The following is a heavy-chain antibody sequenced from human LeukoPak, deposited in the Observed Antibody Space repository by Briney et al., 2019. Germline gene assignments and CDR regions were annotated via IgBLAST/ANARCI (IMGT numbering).Heavy chain of an antibody. V-gene: IGHV3-64*01. CDR2: ISSNGGST. D-gene: IGHD2-15*01. CDR3: ARDPGYCSGGSCYYFDS. Sequence: GGSLRLSCAASGFTFSTYAMHWVRPAPGKGLEYVSEISSNGGSTYYANSVKGRFSISRDNSKNTLYLQMGSLRAEDMAVYYCARDPGYCSGGSCYYFDSWGQGTLVTVSS. J-gene: IGHJ4*02. CDR1: GFTFSTYA.